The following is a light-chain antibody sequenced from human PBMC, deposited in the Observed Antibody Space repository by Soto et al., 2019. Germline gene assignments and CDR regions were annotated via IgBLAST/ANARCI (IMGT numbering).Light chain of an antibody. J-gene: IGLJ3*02. CDR1: SSNIGSNT. CDR3: AAWDDSLNGWV. CDR2: SNN. Sequence: QSVLTQPPPASGTPGQRVTISCSGSSSNIGSNTVNWYQQLPGTAPKLLIYSNNQRPSGVPDRISGSKSGTSASLAISGLQSEDEADYYCAAWDDSLNGWVFGGGTKVTVL. V-gene: IGLV1-44*01.